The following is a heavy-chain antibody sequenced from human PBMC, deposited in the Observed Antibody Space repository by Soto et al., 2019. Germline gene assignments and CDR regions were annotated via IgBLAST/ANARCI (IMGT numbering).Heavy chain of an antibody. V-gene: IGHV4-34*01. J-gene: IGHJ6*02. CDR2: INHSGST. CDR1: GGSFSGYY. CDR3: ARGRGYCTNGVCYPRAERYYYYGVDV. D-gene: IGHD2-8*01. Sequence: PSETLSLTCAVYGGSFSGYYWSWIRQPPGKGLEWIGEINHSGSTNYNPSLKSRVTISVDTSKNQFSLKLSSVTAADTAVYYCARGRGYCTNGVCYPRAERYYYYGVDVWGQGTTVTVSS.